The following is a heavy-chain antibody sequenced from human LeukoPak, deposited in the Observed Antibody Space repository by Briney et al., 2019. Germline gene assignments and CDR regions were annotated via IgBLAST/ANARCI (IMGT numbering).Heavy chain of an antibody. D-gene: IGHD3-16*01. J-gene: IGHJ4*02. Sequence: GGSLRLSCAASGFTFSSYGMHWVRQAPGKGLEWVAVISYDGSNKYYADSVKGRFTISRDNSKNTLYLQMNSLRAEDTAVYYCAREISLRGVLGYFDYWGQGTLVTVSS. V-gene: IGHV3-30*03. CDR1: GFTFSSYG. CDR2: ISYDGSNK. CDR3: AREISLRGVLGYFDY.